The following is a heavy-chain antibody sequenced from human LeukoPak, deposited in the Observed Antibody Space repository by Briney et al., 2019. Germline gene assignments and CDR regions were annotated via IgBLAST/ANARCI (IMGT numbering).Heavy chain of an antibody. D-gene: IGHD3-10*01. CDR3: AKPSPRGVRMVYYYYMDV. CDR1: GFTFSSYG. J-gene: IGHJ6*03. CDR2: IRYDGSNK. Sequence: PGGSLRLSCAASGFTFSSYGMHWVRQAPGKGLEWVAFIRYDGSNKYYADSVKGRFTISRDNSKNTLYLQMNSLRAEDTAVYYCAKPSPRGVRMVYYYYMDVWGKGTTVTISS. V-gene: IGHV3-30*02.